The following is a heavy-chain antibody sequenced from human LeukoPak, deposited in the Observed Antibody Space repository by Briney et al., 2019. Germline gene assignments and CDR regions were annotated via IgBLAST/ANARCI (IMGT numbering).Heavy chain of an antibody. J-gene: IGHJ4*02. Sequence: GESLKISCMGSGSRIANYWIGWVRQMPGKGLEWMGIIYVGDSDTRYSPSFQGRVTISADKSVSTAYLQWSSLKASDTAMYYCARHGSSYDSSAYYSWGQGTLVTVSS. CDR2: IYVGDSDT. V-gene: IGHV5-51*01. CDR1: GSRIANYW. D-gene: IGHD3-22*01. CDR3: ARHGSSYDSSAYYS.